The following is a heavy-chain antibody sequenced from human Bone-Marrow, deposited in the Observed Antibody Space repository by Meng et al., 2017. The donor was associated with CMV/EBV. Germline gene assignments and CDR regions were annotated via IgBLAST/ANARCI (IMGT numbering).Heavy chain of an antibody. D-gene: IGHD5-18*01. J-gene: IGHJ4*02. CDR1: GGTFSSYA. CDR2: IIPIFGTA. CDR3: ARGRRGYGYGSSFDY. Sequence: SVKVSCKASGGTFSSYAISWVRQAPGQGLEWMGGIIPIFGTANYAQKFQGRVTITTDESTSTAYMELSSLRSEDTAVYYCARGRRGYGYGSSFDYWGQGTLVTVSS. V-gene: IGHV1-69*05.